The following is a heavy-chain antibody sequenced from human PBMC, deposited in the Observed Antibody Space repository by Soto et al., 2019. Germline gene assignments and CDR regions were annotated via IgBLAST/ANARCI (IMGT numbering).Heavy chain of an antibody. CDR1: GFTFSSYA. CDR2: ISYDGSNK. CDR3: ARAPRYSSGYYYPTYYFDY. Sequence: GGSLRLSCAASGFTFSSYAMHWVRQAPGKGLEWVAVISYDGSNKYYTDSVKGRFTISRDNSKNTLYLQMNSLRAEDTAVYYCARAPRYSSGYYYPTYYFDYWGQGTLVTVSS. D-gene: IGHD3-22*01. V-gene: IGHV3-30-3*01. J-gene: IGHJ4*02.